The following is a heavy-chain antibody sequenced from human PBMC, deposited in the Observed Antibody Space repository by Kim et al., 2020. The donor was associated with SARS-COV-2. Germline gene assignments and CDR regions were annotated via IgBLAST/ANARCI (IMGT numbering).Heavy chain of an antibody. Sequence: NYNPSLKSRVTISVDTSKNQFSLKLSSVTAADTAVYYCAISPAYSSRFDYWGQGTLVTVSS. V-gene: IGHV4-34*01. D-gene: IGHD6-13*01. CDR3: AISPAYSSRFDY. J-gene: IGHJ4*02.